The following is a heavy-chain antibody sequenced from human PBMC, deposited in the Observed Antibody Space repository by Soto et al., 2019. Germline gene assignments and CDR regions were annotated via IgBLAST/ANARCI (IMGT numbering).Heavy chain of an antibody. J-gene: IGHJ4*02. CDR1: GFTFSSYA. V-gene: IGHV3-23*01. D-gene: IGHD6-13*01. CDR3: AKGRTAAGTSEHDY. Sequence: GGSLRLSCAASGFTFSSYAMSWVRQAPGKGLEWVSAISGSGGSTYYADSVKGRFTISRDNSKNTLYLQMNSLRAEDTAVYYCAKGRTAAGTSEHDYWGQGTLVTVSS. CDR2: ISGSGGST.